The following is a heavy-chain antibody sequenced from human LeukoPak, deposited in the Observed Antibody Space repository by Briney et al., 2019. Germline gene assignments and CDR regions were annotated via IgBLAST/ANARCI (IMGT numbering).Heavy chain of an antibody. D-gene: IGHD2-2*01. Sequence: GGSLRLSCAASGFTFSSYWMSWVRQAPGEGLEWVANIKQDGSEKYYVDSVKGRFTISRDNAKNSLYLQMNSLRAEDTAVYYCARDLVVPAAPSYFDYWGQGTLVTVSS. CDR3: ARDLVVPAAPSYFDY. CDR1: GFTFSSYW. V-gene: IGHV3-7*01. J-gene: IGHJ4*02. CDR2: IKQDGSEK.